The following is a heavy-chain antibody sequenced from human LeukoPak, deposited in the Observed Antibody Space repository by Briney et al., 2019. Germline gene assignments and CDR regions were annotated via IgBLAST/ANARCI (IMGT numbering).Heavy chain of an antibody. Sequence: GGSLRLSCAASGFTFSIYTVTWVRQAPGKGLEFVSSINSGSSFIYHADSVRGRFTISRDDAKNSLYLQMNSLRAEDTAVYYCARDFTQVDYWGQGTLVTVSS. J-gene: IGHJ4*02. D-gene: IGHD2-15*01. CDR2: INSGSSFI. V-gene: IGHV3-21*01. CDR1: GFTFSIYT. CDR3: ARDFTQVDY.